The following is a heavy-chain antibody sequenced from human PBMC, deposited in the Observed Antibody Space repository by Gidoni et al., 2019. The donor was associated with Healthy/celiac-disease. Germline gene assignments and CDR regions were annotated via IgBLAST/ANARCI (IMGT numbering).Heavy chain of an antibody. CDR3: ARDGYYYDSSGYLVAYDY. Sequence: QVQLVQSGAEVKKPGASVKVSCKASGYTFTSYGISWVRQAPGQGLEWMGWISAYNGNTNYAQKLQGRVTMTTDTSTSTAYMELRSLRSDDTAVYYCARDGYYYDSSGYLVAYDYWGQGTLVTVSS. D-gene: IGHD3-22*01. J-gene: IGHJ4*02. CDR2: ISAYNGNT. CDR1: GYTFTSYG. V-gene: IGHV1-18*01.